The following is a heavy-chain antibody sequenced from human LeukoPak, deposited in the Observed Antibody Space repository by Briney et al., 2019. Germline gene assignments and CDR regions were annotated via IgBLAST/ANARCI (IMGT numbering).Heavy chain of an antibody. D-gene: IGHD1-26*01. J-gene: IGHJ3*02. CDR3: AILERTIVGATHHDAFDI. CDR1: GYTFTSYY. Sequence: ASVKVSCKASGYTFTSYYMHWVRQAPGQGLEWMGIINPSGGSTSYAQKFQGRVTMTRDMSTSTVYMELSSLRSEDTAVYYCAILERTIVGATHHDAFDIWGQGTMVTVSS. V-gene: IGHV1-46*01. CDR2: INPSGGST.